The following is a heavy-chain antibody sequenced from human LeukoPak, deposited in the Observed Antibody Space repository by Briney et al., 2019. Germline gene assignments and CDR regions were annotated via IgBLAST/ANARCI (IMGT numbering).Heavy chain of an antibody. CDR1: GFTFSSYG. CDR3: AKRHSSSPPGDWFDP. D-gene: IGHD6-13*01. J-gene: IGHJ5*02. Sequence: GGSLRLSCAASGFTFSSYGMSWVRQAPGKGLEWVSAISGSGGSTYYADSVKGRFTISGDNSKNTLYLQMNSLRAEDTAVYYCAKRHSSSPPGDWFDPWGQGTLDTVSS. CDR2: ISGSGGST. V-gene: IGHV3-23*01.